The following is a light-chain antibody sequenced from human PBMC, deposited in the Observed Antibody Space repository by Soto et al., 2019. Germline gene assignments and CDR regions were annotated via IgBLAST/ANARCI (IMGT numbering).Light chain of an antibody. CDR3: QQYESSPYT. Sequence: EIVLTQSPGTLSLSPGERASLSCGASQSVSSYLAWYQQKPGQAPRLVIYGASKRATGIPDRVSGSGSGTDFTLTISRLEPEHFAVYYCQQYESSPYTFGQGTKLEIK. CDR1: QSVSSY. CDR2: GAS. V-gene: IGKV3-20*01. J-gene: IGKJ2*01.